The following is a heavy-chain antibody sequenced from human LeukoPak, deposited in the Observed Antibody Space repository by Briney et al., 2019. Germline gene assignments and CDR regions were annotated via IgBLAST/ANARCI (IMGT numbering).Heavy chain of an antibody. V-gene: IGHV1-2*02. CDR2: INPNSGGT. CDR1: GYTSTGYY. Sequence: ASVKVSCKASGYTSTGYYIHWVRQAPGQGLEWMGWINPNSGGTNYAQKFQGRVTMTRDTSISTAYMEVSRLISDDTAMYYCARDYYDSRTDFDYWGQGTPVTVSS. D-gene: IGHD3-22*01. J-gene: IGHJ4*02. CDR3: ARDYYDSRTDFDY.